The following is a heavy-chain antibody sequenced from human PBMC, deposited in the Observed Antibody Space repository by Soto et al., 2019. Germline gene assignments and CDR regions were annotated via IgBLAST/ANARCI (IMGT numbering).Heavy chain of an antibody. V-gene: IGHV1-2*04. J-gene: IGHJ3*02. CDR1: GYTFTGYY. CDR3: ERSVAGRAYDAFDI. D-gene: IGHD6-19*01. Sequence: QVQLVQSGAEVKKPGASVKVSCKASGYTFTGYYMHWVRQAPGQGLEWMGWINPNSGGTNYAQKFQGWVTMTRDTSISTAYMELSRLRSDDTAVYYCERSVAGRAYDAFDIWGQGTMVTVSS. CDR2: INPNSGGT.